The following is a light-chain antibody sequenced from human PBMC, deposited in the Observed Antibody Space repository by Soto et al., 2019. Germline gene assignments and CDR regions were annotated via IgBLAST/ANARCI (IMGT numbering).Light chain of an antibody. Sequence: DIRMTQSPSTLSASVGDRVTITCRASQSISSWLAWYQQKPGKAPKLLIYDASSLESGVPSRFRGSGSGTEFTLTISSLQPDDFATYYCQQYNSYWTFGQGTKVEI. J-gene: IGKJ1*01. CDR3: QQYNSYWT. V-gene: IGKV1-5*01. CDR1: QSISSW. CDR2: DAS.